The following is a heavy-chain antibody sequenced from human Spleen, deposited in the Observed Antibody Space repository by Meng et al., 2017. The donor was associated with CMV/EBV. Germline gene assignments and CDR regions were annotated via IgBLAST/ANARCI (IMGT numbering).Heavy chain of an antibody. D-gene: IGHD3-3*01. J-gene: IGHJ4*02. CDR3: ARAGPGYDFWSGYYANFDY. CDR2: SNHSGNT. V-gene: IGHV4-34*01. Sequence: SETLSLTCAACGGSFSGYYCSRICQPPGKGLEWIGESNHSGNTNYNPSLKSRVTISVDTSKNQFSLKLSSVTAADTAVYYCARAGPGYDFWSGYYANFDYWGQGTLVTVSS. CDR1: GGSFSGYY.